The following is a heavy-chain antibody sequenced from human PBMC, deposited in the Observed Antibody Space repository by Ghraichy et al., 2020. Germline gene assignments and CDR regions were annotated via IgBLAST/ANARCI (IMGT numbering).Heavy chain of an antibody. J-gene: IGHJ4*02. CDR3: ARDRRGQYQLLYN. Sequence: SVKVSCKASGGTFSSYAISWVRQAPGQGLEWMGGIIPIFGTANYAQKFQGRVTITADESTSTAYMELSSLRSEDTAVYYCARDRRGQYQLLYNWGQGTLVTVSS. CDR2: IIPIFGTA. D-gene: IGHD2-2*02. V-gene: IGHV1-69*13. CDR1: GGTFSSYA.